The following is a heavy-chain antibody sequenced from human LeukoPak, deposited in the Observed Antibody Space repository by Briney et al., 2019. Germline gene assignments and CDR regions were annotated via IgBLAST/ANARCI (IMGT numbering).Heavy chain of an antibody. V-gene: IGHV3-66*01. CDR1: GFTVSSNY. J-gene: IGHJ2*01. Sequence: AGGSLRLSCAASGFTVSSNYMSWVRQAPGKGVEWVSAIYGGGSTFHADSVQGRFAISRDNSKNMLYLHMNTLRVEDTAVYYCAREGKEPGSGYFDLWGRGTVVTVSS. CDR3: AREGKEPGSGYFDL. CDR2: IYGGGST. D-gene: IGHD2-15*01.